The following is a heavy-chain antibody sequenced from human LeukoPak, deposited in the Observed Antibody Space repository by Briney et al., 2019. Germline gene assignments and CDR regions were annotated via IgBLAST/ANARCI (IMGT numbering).Heavy chain of an antibody. V-gene: IGHV4-61*01. CDR2: IYYTGST. J-gene: IGHJ4*02. Sequence: SETLSLTCTVSGVSVSTTYNWGWVRRPPGKGLEWIGYIYYTGSTNYNPSLKSRVTMSVDTSKNQFSLNLSSVTAADTAVYYCAEVDSSGYQIDYWGQGTLVTVSS. CDR3: AEVDSSGYQIDY. CDR1: GVSVSTTYN. D-gene: IGHD3-22*01.